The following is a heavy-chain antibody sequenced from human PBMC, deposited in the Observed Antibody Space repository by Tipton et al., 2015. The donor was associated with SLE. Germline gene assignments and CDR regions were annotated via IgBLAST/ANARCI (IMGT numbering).Heavy chain of an antibody. CDR3: ARVPPYSSGWGGFDI. J-gene: IGHJ3*02. V-gene: IGHV4-39*07. Sequence: TLSLTCIVSNGSISRSRSYWGWIRQPPGKGLEWIGSKYYSGNTDYNPSLRSRVTISVDTSKNQFSLKLSSVTVADTAVYYCARVPPYSSGWGGFDIWGQGTKVTVSS. CDR2: KYYSGNT. D-gene: IGHD6-19*01. CDR1: NGSISRSRSY.